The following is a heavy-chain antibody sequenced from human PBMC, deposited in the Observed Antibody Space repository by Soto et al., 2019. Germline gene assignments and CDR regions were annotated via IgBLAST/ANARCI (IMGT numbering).Heavy chain of an antibody. V-gene: IGHV4-61*01. CDR3: ARHPSY. CDR2: IYYSGST. Sequence: SETLSLTCTVSGGSVSSGSYYWSWIRQPPGKGLEWIGYIYYSGSTNYNPSLKSRVTISVDTSKNQFSLKLSSVTAADTAVYCCARHPSYWGQGTLVTVSS. J-gene: IGHJ4*02. CDR1: GGSVSSGSYY.